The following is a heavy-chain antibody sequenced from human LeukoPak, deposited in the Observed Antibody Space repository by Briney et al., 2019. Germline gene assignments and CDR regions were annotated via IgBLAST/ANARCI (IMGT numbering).Heavy chain of an antibody. CDR2: INHNGNVN. D-gene: IGHD3-16*01. V-gene: IGHV3-7*03. J-gene: IGHJ6*02. Sequence: GGSLRLSCAASGFTFSSYWMNWARQAPGKGLEWVASINHNGNVNYYVDSVKGRFTISRDNAKNSLYLQMSNLRAEDTAVYFCGGGGGLDVWGQGATVTVSS. CDR1: GFTFSSYW. CDR3: GGGGGLDV.